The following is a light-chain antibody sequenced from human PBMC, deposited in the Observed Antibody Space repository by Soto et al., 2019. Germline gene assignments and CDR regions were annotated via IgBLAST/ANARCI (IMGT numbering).Light chain of an antibody. V-gene: IGKV1-5*01. CDR1: QSISSW. CDR2: DAS. Sequence: DIQMTQSPSTLSASVGDRVTITCRASQSISSWLAWYQQKPGKAPKFLIYDASSLESGVPSRFSGSGSGTEFTLTISSLQIDDFATYCCQQYNSYSPTFGQGTRVEIK. J-gene: IGKJ1*01. CDR3: QQYNSYSPT.